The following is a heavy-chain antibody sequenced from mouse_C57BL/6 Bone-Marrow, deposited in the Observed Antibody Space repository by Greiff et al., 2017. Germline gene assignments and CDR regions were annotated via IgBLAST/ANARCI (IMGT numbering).Heavy chain of an antibody. CDR3: ARSPTVITTVVATYYAMDY. J-gene: IGHJ4*01. Sequence: QVQLQQPGAELVKPGASVKLSCKASGYTFTSYWMHWVKQRPGQGLEWIGMIHPNSGSTNYNEKFKSKATLTVDQSSSTAYMQLSSLTSEDSAVYYCARSPTVITTVVATYYAMDYWGQGTSVTVSS. CDR2: IHPNSGST. CDR1: GYTFTSYW. V-gene: IGHV1-64*01. D-gene: IGHD1-1*01.